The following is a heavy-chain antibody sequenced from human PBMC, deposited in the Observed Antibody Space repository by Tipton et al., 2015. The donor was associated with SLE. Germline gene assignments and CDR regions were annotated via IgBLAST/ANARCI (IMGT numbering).Heavy chain of an antibody. CDR1: GFTFSGYG. CDR3: AKLAAVGTDRYFDY. V-gene: IGHV3-23*03. D-gene: IGHD6-13*01. J-gene: IGHJ4*02. Sequence: TLSLTCAASGFTFSGYGMNWVRQAPGKGLEWVSLIYAVGTTYYADSVKGRFTISRDNSKNTLYLQMNSLRAEDTAVYYCAKLAAVGTDRYFDYWGPGTLVTVSS. CDR2: IYAVGTT.